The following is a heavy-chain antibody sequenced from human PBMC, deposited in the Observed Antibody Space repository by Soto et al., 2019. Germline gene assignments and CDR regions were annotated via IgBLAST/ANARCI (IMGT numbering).Heavy chain of an antibody. D-gene: IGHD2-21*01. CDR2: ISSDGATI. CDR3: VRVGIVAPPY. CDR1: ALTFSKFE. J-gene: IGHJ4*02. Sequence: EVQMVESGGGLVQPGGSLRLSCEVSALTFSKFEMTWVRQAPGQGLEWVSSISSDGATIYYADSVKGRFTISRDNDKNLLYLQMNSLKGEDTATYYCVRVGIVAPPYWGQGTPVTVSS. V-gene: IGHV3-48*03.